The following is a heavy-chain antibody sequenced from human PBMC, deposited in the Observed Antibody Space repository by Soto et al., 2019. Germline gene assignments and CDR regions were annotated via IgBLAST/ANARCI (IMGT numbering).Heavy chain of an antibody. J-gene: IGHJ6*02. V-gene: IGHV3-15*07. CDR3: TTDGELPVTPYYYYGMDV. CDR2: IKSKTDGGTT. CDR1: GFTFSNAW. D-gene: IGHD1-26*01. Sequence: EVQLVESGGGLVKPGGSLRLSCAASGFTFSNAWMNWVRQAPGKGLEWVGRIKSKTDGGTTDYAAPVKGRFTISRDDSKNTLYLQMNSLKTEDTAVYYCTTDGELPVTPYYYYGMDVWGQGTTVTVSS.